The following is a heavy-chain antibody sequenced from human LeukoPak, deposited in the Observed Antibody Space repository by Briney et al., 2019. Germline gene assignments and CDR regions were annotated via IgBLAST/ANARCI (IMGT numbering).Heavy chain of an antibody. D-gene: IGHD3-10*01. CDR2: INHSGST. V-gene: IGHV4-34*01. CDR3: ARRVLLWFGELLRGPTYWFDP. CDR1: GGSFSGYY. Sequence: PSETLSLTCAVYGGSFSGYYWSWIRQPPGKGLEWIGEINHSGSTNYNPSLKSRVTISVDTSKNQFSLKLSSVTAADTAVYYCARRVLLWFGELLRGPTYWFDPWGQGTLVTVSS. J-gene: IGHJ5*02.